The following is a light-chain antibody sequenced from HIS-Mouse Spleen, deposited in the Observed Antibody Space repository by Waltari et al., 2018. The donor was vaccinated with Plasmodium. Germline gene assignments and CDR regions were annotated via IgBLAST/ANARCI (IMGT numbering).Light chain of an antibody. J-gene: IGLJ2*01. CDR2: QDS. CDR1: KLGYKY. V-gene: IGLV3-1*01. CDR3: QAWDSSTVV. Sequence: SYELTQPPSVSVSPGQTASITCSGDKLGYKYACWYQQKPGQSPVLVIYQDSKRPSVIPERFAGANSGNTATLTISWTQAMDEADYYCQAWDSSTVVFGGGTKLTVL.